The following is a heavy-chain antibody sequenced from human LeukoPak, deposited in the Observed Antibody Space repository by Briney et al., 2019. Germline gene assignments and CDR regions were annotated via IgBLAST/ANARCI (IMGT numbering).Heavy chain of an antibody. Sequence: ASVKVSCKASGYTFTSYGISWVRQAPGQGLEWMGWISAYNGNTNYAQKLQGRVTMTTDTSTSTAYMELRSLRSDDTAVYYCAKPLWNYGWGSPFDYWGQGTLVTVSS. V-gene: IGHV1-18*01. CDR2: ISAYNGNT. CDR1: GYTFTSYG. D-gene: IGHD3-10*01. J-gene: IGHJ4*02. CDR3: AKPLWNYGWGSPFDY.